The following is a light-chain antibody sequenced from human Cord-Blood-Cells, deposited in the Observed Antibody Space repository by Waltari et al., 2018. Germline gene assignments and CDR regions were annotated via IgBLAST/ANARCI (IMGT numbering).Light chain of an antibody. V-gene: IGKV2-40*01. CDR2: TLS. J-gene: IGKJ2*01. CDR1: QSLLDSDDGNTY. Sequence: DIVMTQTPLSLPVTPGEPASISCRSSQSLLDSDDGNTYLDWYLQKPGQSPQLLIYTLSYRASGGADRVSGSGSGTDFTRKISRVEAEDVGVYYCMQRIEFPTFGQGTKLEIK. CDR3: MQRIEFPT.